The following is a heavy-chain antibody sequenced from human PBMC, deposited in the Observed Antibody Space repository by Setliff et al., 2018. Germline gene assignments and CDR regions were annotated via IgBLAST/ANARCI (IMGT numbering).Heavy chain of an antibody. D-gene: IGHD3-22*01. Sequence: ASVKVSCKVSGYTLTELSMHWVRQAPGKGREWMGGFDPEDGETIYAQKSQGRVTMTEDTSTDTAYMELSSLRSEDTAVYYCATLAFTYYYDSSGYYPHDYWGQGTLVTVSS. J-gene: IGHJ4*02. CDR3: ATLAFTYYYDSSGYYPHDY. CDR2: FDPEDGET. V-gene: IGHV1-24*01. CDR1: GYTLTELS.